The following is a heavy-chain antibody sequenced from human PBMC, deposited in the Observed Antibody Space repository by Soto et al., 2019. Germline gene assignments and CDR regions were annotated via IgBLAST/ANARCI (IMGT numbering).Heavy chain of an antibody. D-gene: IGHD6-19*01. CDR1: GFTFSSYA. V-gene: IGHV3-23*01. CDR3: AKVYSIAVAGTDHLWFDP. Sequence: GGSLRLSCAASGFTFSSYAMSWVRQAPGKGLEWVSAISGSGGSTYYADSVKGRFTISRDNSKKTLYLQMNSLRAEDTAVYYCAKVYSIAVAGTDHLWFDPWGQGTLVTVSS. CDR2: ISGSGGST. J-gene: IGHJ5*02.